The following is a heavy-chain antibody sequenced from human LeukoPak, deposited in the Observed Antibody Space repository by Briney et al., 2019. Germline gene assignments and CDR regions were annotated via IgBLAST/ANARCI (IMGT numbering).Heavy chain of an antibody. J-gene: IGHJ4*02. D-gene: IGHD3-22*01. Sequence: PSQTLSLTCTVSGGSISSGDYYWSWIRQPPGKGLEWIGYIYYSGSTYYNPSLKSRVTISVDTSKNQFSLKLSSVTAADTAVYYCAGAAWPSNGKYDYWGQGTLVTVSS. CDR1: GGSISSGDYY. V-gene: IGHV4-30-4*08. CDR2: IYYSGST. CDR3: AGAAWPSNGKYDY.